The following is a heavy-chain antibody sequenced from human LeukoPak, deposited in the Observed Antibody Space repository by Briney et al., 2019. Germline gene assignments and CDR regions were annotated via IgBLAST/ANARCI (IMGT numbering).Heavy chain of an antibody. CDR2: ISTSGGTI. D-gene: IGHD4-11*01. CDR1: GFTFSDYY. V-gene: IGHV3-11*01. J-gene: IGHJ5*02. Sequence: PGGSLRLSCAASGFTFSDYYMSWIRQAPGKGLEWVSYISTSGGTIYYADSVKGRFTIPRDNSKNTLYLQMNSLRAEDTAVYYCAKDWNHSNYWFDPWGQGTLVTVSS. CDR3: AKDWNHSNYWFDP.